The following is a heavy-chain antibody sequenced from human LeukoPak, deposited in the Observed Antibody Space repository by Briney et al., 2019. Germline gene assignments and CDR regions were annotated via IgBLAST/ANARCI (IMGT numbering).Heavy chain of an antibody. CDR1: GFTFSSYA. V-gene: IGHV3-23*01. J-gene: IGHJ4*02. CDR2: ISGSGRST. D-gene: IGHD2-2*02. CDR3: AKPTVVPAAIRRAYYFDY. Sequence: GGSLRLSCAASGFTFSSYAMSWVRQAPGKGLEWVSAISGSGRSTYYADSVKGRFTISRDNSKNTLYLQMNSLRAEDTAVYYCAKPTVVPAAIRRAYYFDYWGQGTLVTVSS.